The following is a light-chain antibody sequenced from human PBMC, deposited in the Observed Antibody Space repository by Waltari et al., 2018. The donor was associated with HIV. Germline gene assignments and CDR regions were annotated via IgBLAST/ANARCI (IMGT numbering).Light chain of an antibody. J-gene: IGLJ1*01. V-gene: IGLV7-43*01. CDR2: STS. Sequence: QTVVTQEPSLTVSPGGTVTLTCASSTGAVTRGNYTNWFQQKPGQAPRGLIYSTSNKNSWTPARFSGSLLGGKAALTLSGVQPEDEAEYYCLLYYGGAQRYVFGTGTKVTVL. CDR1: TGAVTRGNY. CDR3: LLYYGGAQRYV.